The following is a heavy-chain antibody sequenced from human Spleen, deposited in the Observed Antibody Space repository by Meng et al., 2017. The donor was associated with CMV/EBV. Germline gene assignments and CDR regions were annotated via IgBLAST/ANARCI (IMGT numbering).Heavy chain of an antibody. V-gene: IGHV3-21*06. CDR2: ITGSSSYI. D-gene: IGHD2-15*01. J-gene: IGHJ4*02. CDR1: GFSFSSYT. Sequence: GGSLRLSCEASGFSFSSYTMNWVRQAPGKGLECISSITGSSSYIYHSDSVKGRFSISRDNAKNSLYLQMESLGVEDTAVYYCARDCSGGSCYGVNDHWGQGTLVTVSS. CDR3: ARDCSGGSCYGVNDH.